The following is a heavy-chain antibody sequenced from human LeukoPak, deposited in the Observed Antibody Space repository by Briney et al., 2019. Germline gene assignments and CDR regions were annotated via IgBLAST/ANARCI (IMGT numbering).Heavy chain of an antibody. J-gene: IGHJ6*03. CDR2: ISAYNGNT. CDR1: GYTFTSYG. Sequence: ASVKVSCKASGYTFTSYGISWMRQAPGQGLEWMGWISAYNGNTNYAQKLQGRVTMTTETSTSTAYMELRSLRSDDTAVYYCARDQVTMVRGVIRYYYYYMDVWGKGTTVTISS. D-gene: IGHD3-10*01. V-gene: IGHV1-18*01. CDR3: ARDQVTMVRGVIRYYYYYMDV.